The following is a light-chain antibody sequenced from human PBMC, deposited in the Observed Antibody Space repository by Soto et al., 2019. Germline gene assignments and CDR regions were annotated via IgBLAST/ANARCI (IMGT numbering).Light chain of an antibody. CDR2: EVS. CDR1: SSDVGGYNY. CDR3: SSYAGSNKV. Sequence: QSALTQPHSASGSPGQSVTISCTGTSSDVGGYNYVSWYQQHPGKAPKLMIYEVSKRPSGVPDRFSGSKSGNTASLTVSGLQAEDEADYYCSSYAGSNKVFGGGTQLTVL. J-gene: IGLJ2*01. V-gene: IGLV2-8*01.